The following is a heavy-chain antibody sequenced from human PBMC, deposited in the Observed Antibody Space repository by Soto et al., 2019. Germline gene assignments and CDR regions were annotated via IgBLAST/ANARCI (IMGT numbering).Heavy chain of an antibody. CDR3: VRVGSCGWHFDS. CDR1: GFTFSSYS. J-gene: IGHJ4*02. V-gene: IGHV3-7*01. D-gene: IGHD6-19*01. Sequence: GGSLRLSCEADGFTFSSYSLSWIRQAPGKGLEWVANIKQDGSQSYLPDSVKGRFTMCRDNNQNSLHLQMDSLRAEDAAVYYCVRVGSCGWHFDSWGQGTLVTVSS. CDR2: IKQDGSQS.